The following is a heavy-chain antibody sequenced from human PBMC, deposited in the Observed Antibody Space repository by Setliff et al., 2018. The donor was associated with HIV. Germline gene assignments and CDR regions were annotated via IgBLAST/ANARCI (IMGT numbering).Heavy chain of an antibody. CDR1: GYTFTDYY. Sequence: ASVMVSCKASGYTFTDYYMHWVQQAPGKGLEWMGRVDPKNGKTLYAENLRGRITITADTSTDTAYMELNSLGSEDTAMYYCATLDYYGSQTYNLALHYWGQGTLVTVSS. J-gene: IGHJ4*02. D-gene: IGHD3-10*01. CDR2: VDPKNGKT. CDR3: ATLDYYGSQTYNLALHY. V-gene: IGHV1-69-2*01.